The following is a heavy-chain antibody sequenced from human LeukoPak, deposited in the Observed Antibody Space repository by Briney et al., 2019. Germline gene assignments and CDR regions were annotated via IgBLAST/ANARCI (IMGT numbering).Heavy chain of an antibody. CDR2: ISSSSSYI. J-gene: IGHJ5*02. Sequence: PGGSLRLSCAASGFTFSSYSMNWVRQAPGKGLEWVSSISSSSSYIYYADSVKGRFTISRDNAKNSLYLQMNSLTLDDTAVYYCARSVGSYYGDLWGQGTLVTVSS. CDR1: GFTFSSYS. D-gene: IGHD3-22*01. V-gene: IGHV3-21*01. CDR3: ARSVGSYYGDL.